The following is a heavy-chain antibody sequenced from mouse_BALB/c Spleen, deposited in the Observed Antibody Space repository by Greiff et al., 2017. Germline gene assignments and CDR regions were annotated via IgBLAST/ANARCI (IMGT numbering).Heavy chain of an antibody. CDR3: ARGISYWYFDV. Sequence: EVQLQQSGAELVKPGASVKLSCTASGFNIKDTYMHWVKQRPEQGLEWIGRIDPANGNTKYDPKFQGKATITADTSSNTAYLQLSSLTSEDTAVYYCARGISYWYFDVWGAGTTVTVSS. CDR1: GFNIKDTY. D-gene: IGHD2-4*01. CDR2: IDPANGNT. V-gene: IGHV14-3*02. J-gene: IGHJ1*01.